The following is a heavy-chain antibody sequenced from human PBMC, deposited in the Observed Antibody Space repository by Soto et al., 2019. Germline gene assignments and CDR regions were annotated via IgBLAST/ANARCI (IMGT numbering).Heavy chain of an antibody. CDR1: GGSISSSSYY. CDR3: ARRGSILRFLEWSTPFDY. J-gene: IGHJ4*02. V-gene: IGHV4-39*01. D-gene: IGHD3-3*01. Sequence: SETLSLTCTVSGGSISSSSYYWGWIRQPPGKGLEWIGSIYYSGSTYYNPSLKSRVTISVDTSKNQFSLKLSSVTAADTAVYYCARRGSILRFLEWSTPFDYWGQGTLVTVSS. CDR2: IYYSGST.